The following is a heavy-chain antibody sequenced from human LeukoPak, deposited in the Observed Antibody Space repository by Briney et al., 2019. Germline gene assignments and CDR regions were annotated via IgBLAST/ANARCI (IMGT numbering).Heavy chain of an antibody. D-gene: IGHD1-26*01. CDR3: ARAPFSGSYLFDY. Sequence: ASVKVSCKASGYTFTGYYMHWVRQAPGQGLEWMGRIIPILGIANYAQKFQGRVTITADKSTSTAYMELSSLRSEDTAVYYCARAPFSGSYLFDYWGQGTLATVSS. J-gene: IGHJ4*02. V-gene: IGHV1-69*04. CDR1: GYTFTGYY. CDR2: IIPILGIA.